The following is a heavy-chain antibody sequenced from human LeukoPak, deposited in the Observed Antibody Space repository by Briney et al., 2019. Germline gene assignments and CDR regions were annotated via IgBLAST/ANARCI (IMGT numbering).Heavy chain of an antibody. Sequence: GGSLRLSCAASGFTFSSYGMHWVRQAPGKGLEWVAVISYDGSNKYYADSVKGRFTISRDNSKNTLYLQMNSLRAEDTAVYYCAKDPRAYDILTGYSFDCWGQGTLVTVSS. J-gene: IGHJ4*02. CDR1: GFTFSSYG. V-gene: IGHV3-30*18. CDR3: AKDPRAYDILTGYSFDC. CDR2: ISYDGSNK. D-gene: IGHD3-9*01.